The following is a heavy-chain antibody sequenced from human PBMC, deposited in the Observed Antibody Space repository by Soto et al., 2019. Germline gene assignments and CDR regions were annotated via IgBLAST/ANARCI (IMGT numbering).Heavy chain of an antibody. Sequence: GGSLRLSCAASGFTFSSYGMHWVRQAPGKGLEWVAVISYDGSNKYYADSVKGRFTISRDNSKNTLYLQMNSLRAEDTAVYYCAKGNNSNWSGFPFDYWGQGTLVTVSS. J-gene: IGHJ4*02. CDR2: ISYDGSNK. D-gene: IGHD6-13*01. V-gene: IGHV3-30*18. CDR1: GFTFSSYG. CDR3: AKGNNSNWSGFPFDY.